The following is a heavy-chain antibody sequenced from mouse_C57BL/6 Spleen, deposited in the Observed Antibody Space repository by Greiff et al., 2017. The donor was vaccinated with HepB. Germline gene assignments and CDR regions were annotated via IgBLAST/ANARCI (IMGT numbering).Heavy chain of an antibody. CDR1: GFNIKNTY. V-gene: IGHV14-3*01. D-gene: IGHD1-1*01. CDR2: IDPANGNT. Sequence: EVQGVESVAELVRPGASVKLSCTASGFNIKNTYMHWVKQRPEQGLEWIGRIDPANGNTKYAPKFQGKATITADTSSNTAYLQLSSLTSEDTAIYYCARVDTTVDYAMDYWGQGTSVTVSS. CDR3: ARVDTTVDYAMDY. J-gene: IGHJ4*01.